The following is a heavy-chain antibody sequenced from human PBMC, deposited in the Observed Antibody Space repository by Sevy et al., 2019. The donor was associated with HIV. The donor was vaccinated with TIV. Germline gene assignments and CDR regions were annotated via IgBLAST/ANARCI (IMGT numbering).Heavy chain of an antibody. CDR1: GYTFTGYY. Sequence: ASVKVSCKASGYTFTGYYMHWVRQAPGQGLEWMGWINPNSGGTNYAQMFQGRVTMTRDTSISTAYMELGRLRSDDTAVYYCARERVYCSGGSCKPGGWFDPWGQGTLVTVSS. CDR3: ARERVYCSGGSCKPGGWFDP. CDR2: INPNSGGT. J-gene: IGHJ5*02. D-gene: IGHD2-15*01. V-gene: IGHV1-2*02.